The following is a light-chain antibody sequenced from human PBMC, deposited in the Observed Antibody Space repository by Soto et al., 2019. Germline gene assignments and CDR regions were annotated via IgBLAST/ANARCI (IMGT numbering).Light chain of an antibody. CDR2: RNN. V-gene: IGLV1-47*01. CDR1: SSNIGSNY. J-gene: IGLJ2*01. Sequence: QSVLTEPPSASGTPGQRVTISCSGSSSNIGSNYVYWYQQLPGTAPKLLIYRNNQRPSGVPDRFSGSKSGISASLAISGLRSEDEADYYCAAWDDSLSVVVFGGGTKLTVL. CDR3: AAWDDSLSVVV.